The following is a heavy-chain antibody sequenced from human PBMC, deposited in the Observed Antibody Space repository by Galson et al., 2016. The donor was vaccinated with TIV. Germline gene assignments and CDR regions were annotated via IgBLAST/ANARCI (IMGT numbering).Heavy chain of an antibody. CDR1: GDSIVTKSFY. CDR2: VYDDGNA. D-gene: IGHD1-14*01. V-gene: IGHV4-39*07. CDR3: TRRRTPPGPDNDSWFDP. J-gene: IGHJ5*02. Sequence: SETLSLTCIVSGDSIVTKSFYWVWIRQPPGKGLEWIASVYDDGNAYYNPSLKSQVTISPDTSKNQFSLRLTSVTAADTAVYYCTRRRTPPGPDNDSWFDPWGHGILVTVSS.